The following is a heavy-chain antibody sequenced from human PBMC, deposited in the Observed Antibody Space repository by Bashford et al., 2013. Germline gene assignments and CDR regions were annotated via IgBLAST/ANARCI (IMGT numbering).Heavy chain of an antibody. CDR3: AREKTRHYYDSSGYYWDYYYGMDV. Sequence: SETLSLTCAVYGGSFSGYYWSWIRQPPGKGLEWIGEINYSGSTTNYNPSLKSRVTISVDTSKNQFSLKLSSVTAADTAVYYCAREKTRHYYDSSGYYWDYYYGMDVWGQGTTVTVSS. D-gene: IGHD3-22*01. CDR2: INYSGSTT. J-gene: IGHJ6*02. CDR1: GGSFSGYY. V-gene: IGHV4-34*01.